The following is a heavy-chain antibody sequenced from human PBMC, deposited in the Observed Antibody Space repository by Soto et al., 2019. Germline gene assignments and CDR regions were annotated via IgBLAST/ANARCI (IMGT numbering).Heavy chain of an antibody. CDR1: GYTFTRHA. J-gene: IGHJ2*01. Sequence: QVQLVQSGAEVKKPGASVKVSCRTSGYTFTRHAIHWVRQGPAQRLAWMGWINVGNGKTKYSEEFQGRATITRDASASTVYMELRSLRSEDTAVYYCARNGAGSGGANSYWYFELWGRGTLVTVSS. CDR2: INVGNGKT. D-gene: IGHD3-3*01. V-gene: IGHV1-3*01. CDR3: ARNGAGSGGANSYWYFEL.